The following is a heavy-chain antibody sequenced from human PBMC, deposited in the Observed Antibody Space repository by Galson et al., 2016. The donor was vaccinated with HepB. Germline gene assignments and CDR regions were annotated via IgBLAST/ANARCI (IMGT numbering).Heavy chain of an antibody. CDR2: IYYSGRT. D-gene: IGHD6-13*01. V-gene: IGHV4-39*01. CDR3: ARETSLYRSSWSTYWYLDL. CDR1: GGSISSSSYY. Sequence: SETLSLTCTVSGGSISSSSYYWDWIRQPPGKGLEWIGSIYYSGRTYYNPSLKSRVTISVDPSKNQFSLKLGSVTAADTAVYYCARETSLYRSSWSTYWYLDLWGRGTLVTVSS. J-gene: IGHJ2*01.